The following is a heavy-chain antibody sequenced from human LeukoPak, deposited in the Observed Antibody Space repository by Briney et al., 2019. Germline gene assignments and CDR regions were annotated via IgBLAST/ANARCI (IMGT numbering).Heavy chain of an antibody. Sequence: GGSLRLSCEASGFTFSGYEMNWVRQAPGKGLEWISYICGRGVTTYYADSVKGRFTISRDDAKKLLYLEMNSLRAEDTAVYYCARPIVATNLGYWGQGTLVTVSS. CDR1: GFTFSGYE. D-gene: IGHD5-12*01. CDR3: ARPIVATNLGY. J-gene: IGHJ4*02. CDR2: ICGRGVTT. V-gene: IGHV3-48*03.